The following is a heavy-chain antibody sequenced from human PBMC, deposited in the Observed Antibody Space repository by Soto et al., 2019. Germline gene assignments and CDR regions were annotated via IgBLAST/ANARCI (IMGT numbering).Heavy chain of an antibody. CDR2: ISAYNGNT. D-gene: IGHD4-17*01. V-gene: IGHV1-18*01. CDR3: ARTGNDYGDYVFDY. Sequence: GASVKVSCKASGYTFTSHGISWVRQAPGQGLEWMGWISAYNGNTNYAQKLQGRVTMTTDTSTSTAYMELRSLRSDDTAVYYCARTGNDYGDYVFDYWGQGTLVTVSS. J-gene: IGHJ4*02. CDR1: GYTFTSHG.